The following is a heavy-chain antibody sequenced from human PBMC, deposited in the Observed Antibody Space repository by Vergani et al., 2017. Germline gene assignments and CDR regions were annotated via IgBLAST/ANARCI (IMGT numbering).Heavy chain of an antibody. CDR1: GFTFSSYA. V-gene: IGHV3-23*01. D-gene: IGHD5-12*01. J-gene: IGHJ5*02. Sequence: EVQLLESGGGLVQPGGSLRLSCAASGFTFSSYAMSWVRQAPGKGLEWVSAISGSGGSTYYADSVKGRFTISRDNTKNTLYLQMNSLRAEDTAVYYCAKAETTLATIFLPFDPWGQGTLVTVSS. CDR3: AKAETTLATIFLPFDP. CDR2: ISGSGGST.